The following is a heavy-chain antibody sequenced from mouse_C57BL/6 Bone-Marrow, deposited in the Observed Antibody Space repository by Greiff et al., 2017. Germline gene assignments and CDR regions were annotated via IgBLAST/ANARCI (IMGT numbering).Heavy chain of an antibody. Sequence: EVQRVESGEGLVKPGGSLKLSCAASGFPFSSYAMSWVRQTPEKRLEWVAYISSGGDYIYYADTVKGRFTISRDNARNTLYLQMSSLKSEDTAMYYCTREPLYYYGSVDYWGQGTTLTVSS. D-gene: IGHD1-1*01. V-gene: IGHV5-9-1*02. CDR2: ISSGGDYI. CDR3: TREPLYYYGSVDY. J-gene: IGHJ2*01. CDR1: GFPFSSYA.